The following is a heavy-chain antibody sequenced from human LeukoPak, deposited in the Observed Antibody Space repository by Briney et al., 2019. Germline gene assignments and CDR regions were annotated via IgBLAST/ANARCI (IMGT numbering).Heavy chain of an antibody. J-gene: IGHJ6*02. CDR2: INSSSSTI. D-gene: IGHD3-10*01. CDR3: ARGVKVRGVNYYGMDV. V-gene: IGHV3-48*04. Sequence: GGSLRLSCAASGFTFSTYSMNWVRQAPGKGLEWVSYINSSSSTIFYADSVKGRFTMSRDDAKNSLYLQMNSLRAEDTAVYYCARGVKVRGVNYYGMDVWGQGTTVTVSS. CDR1: GFTFSTYS.